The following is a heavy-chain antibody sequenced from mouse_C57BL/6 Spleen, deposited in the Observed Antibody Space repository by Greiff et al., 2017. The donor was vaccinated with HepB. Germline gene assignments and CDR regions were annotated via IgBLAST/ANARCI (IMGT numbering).Heavy chain of an antibody. Sequence: QVQLQQPGAELVRPGSSVKLSCKASGYTFTSYWMDWVKQRPGQGLEWIGNIYPSDSETHYNQKFKDKATLTVDKSSSTAYMQLSSLTSEDSAVYYCARMGNPGYFDDWGQGTTLTVAS. J-gene: IGHJ2*01. CDR3: ARMGNPGYFDD. V-gene: IGHV1-61*01. CDR1: GYTFTSYW. CDR2: IYPSDSET. D-gene: IGHD2-1*01.